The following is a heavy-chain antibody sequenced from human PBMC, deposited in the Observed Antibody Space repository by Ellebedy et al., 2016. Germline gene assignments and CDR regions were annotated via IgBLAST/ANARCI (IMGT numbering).Heavy chain of an antibody. D-gene: IGHD3-10*01. Sequence: ASVKVSXKASRYTFTSYAMHWVRQAPGQRLEWMGWINAGNGNTKYSQKFQGRVTITRDTSASTAYMELSSLRSEDTAVYYCARDELVRGVIVSFYGMDVWGQGTTVTVSS. CDR2: INAGNGNT. CDR3: ARDELVRGVIVSFYGMDV. CDR1: RYTFTSYA. V-gene: IGHV1-3*01. J-gene: IGHJ6*02.